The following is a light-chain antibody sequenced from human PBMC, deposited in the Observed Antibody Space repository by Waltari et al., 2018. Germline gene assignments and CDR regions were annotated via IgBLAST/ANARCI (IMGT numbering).Light chain of an antibody. CDR1: SGHSSNI. Sequence: QLVLTQSPSASASLGASVKLTCTLSSGHSSNIIAWHQQQPEKGPRYLLKVNSDGSHSKGDGVPDLLSGSTSGAERSLTISSLQSEDEAYYYCQTGGHGTWVFGGGTKLTVL. CDR2: VNSDGSH. J-gene: IGLJ3*02. V-gene: IGLV4-69*01. CDR3: QTGGHGTWV.